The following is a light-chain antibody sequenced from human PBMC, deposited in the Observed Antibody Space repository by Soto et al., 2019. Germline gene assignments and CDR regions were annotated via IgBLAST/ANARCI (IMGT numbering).Light chain of an antibody. CDR2: DVS. V-gene: IGLV2-8*01. Sequence: QSVLTQPPSASGSPGQPVSISCTGTSSDVGAYNYVSWYQQHPGKAPKLMIYDVSKRPSGVPDRFSGSKSGNTASLTVSGLQAEDEADYYCSSYAGSVYVFGTGTKLTVL. CDR1: SSDVGAYNY. J-gene: IGLJ1*01. CDR3: SSYAGSVYV.